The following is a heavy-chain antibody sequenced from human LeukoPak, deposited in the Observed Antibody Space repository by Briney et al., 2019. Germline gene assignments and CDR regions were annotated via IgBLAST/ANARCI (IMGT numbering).Heavy chain of an antibody. J-gene: IGHJ3*02. CDR3: ARELGGTKTGGFDI. CDR1: GFRFSYHD. V-gene: IGHV3-64*02. D-gene: IGHD1-14*01. Sequence: GGSLRLSCAASGFRFSYHDMHWVRQAPGKGLEFVSSIGAAGAHTFYADSVKSRFTISRGNFQGTMYLQMDGLRPEDSAVYYCARELGGTKTGGFDIWGQGTVVTVSS. CDR2: IGAAGAHT.